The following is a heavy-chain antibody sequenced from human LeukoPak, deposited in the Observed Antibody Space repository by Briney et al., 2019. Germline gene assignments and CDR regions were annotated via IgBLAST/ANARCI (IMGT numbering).Heavy chain of an antibody. D-gene: IGHD3-9*01. CDR2: IGASGGST. CDR1: GFTFSSYA. CDR3: AKAEGSDILTGLDY. V-gene: IGHV3-23*01. Sequence: PGGSLRLSCATSGFTFSSYAMSWVRQAPGKGLEWVSGIGASGGSTYYADSVKGRFTISRDNSKNTLYLQMNSLRTEDTAVYYCAKAEGSDILTGLDYWGQGTLVTVSS. J-gene: IGHJ4*02.